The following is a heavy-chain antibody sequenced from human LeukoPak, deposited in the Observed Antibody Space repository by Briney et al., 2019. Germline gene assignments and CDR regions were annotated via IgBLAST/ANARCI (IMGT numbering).Heavy chain of an antibody. CDR3: AKSLYGSGSYYNWFDP. J-gene: IGHJ5*02. CDR2: IYYGENT. V-gene: IGHV4-39*07. CDR1: GGSISSGPYY. D-gene: IGHD3-10*01. Sequence: SETLSLTCTVSGGSISSGPYYWGWIRQPPGKGLEWIGNIYYGENTYYNPSLKRRVTMSLDTSKNQFSLKLSSVTAADTAVYYCAKSLYGSGSYYNWFDPWGQGTLVTVSS.